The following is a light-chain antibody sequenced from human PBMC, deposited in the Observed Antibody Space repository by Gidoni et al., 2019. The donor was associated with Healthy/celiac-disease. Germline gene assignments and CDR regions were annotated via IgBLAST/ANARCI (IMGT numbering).Light chain of an antibody. CDR1: QSVSSY. Sequence: IVSTQTPATLSLAPGGRATLSCRASQSVSSYLAWYQQKPGQAPRLLIYDASNRATGIPARFSGSGSGTDFTLTISSLEPEDFAVYYCQQRSNWPPSTFGQGTKLEIK. V-gene: IGKV3-11*01. CDR2: DAS. CDR3: QQRSNWPPST. J-gene: IGKJ2*01.